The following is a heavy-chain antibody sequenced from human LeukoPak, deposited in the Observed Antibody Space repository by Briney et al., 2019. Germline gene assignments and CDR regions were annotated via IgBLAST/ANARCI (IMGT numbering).Heavy chain of an antibody. CDR1: GGSISSYC. Sequence: SETLSLTCTVSGGSISSYCWSWIRQPAGKGLEWIGRIYTSGSNNYNPSLKSRVTMSVDTSKNQFSLKLSSVTAADTAVYYCARDKSGYGDFDYWGQGTLVTVSS. CDR3: ARDKSGYGDFDY. V-gene: IGHV4-4*07. CDR2: IYTSGSN. J-gene: IGHJ4*02. D-gene: IGHD6-25*01.